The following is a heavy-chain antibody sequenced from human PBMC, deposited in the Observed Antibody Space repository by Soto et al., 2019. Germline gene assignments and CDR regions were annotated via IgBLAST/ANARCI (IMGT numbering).Heavy chain of an antibody. D-gene: IGHD6-13*01. CDR1: GFTFSSYG. V-gene: IGHV3-33*01. CDR3: ARDHAPAYSSSWNWFDP. J-gene: IGHJ5*02. CDR2: IWYDGSNK. Sequence: QVQLVESGGGVVQPGRSLRLSCAASGFTFSSYGMHWVRQAPGKGLEWVAVIWYDGSNKYYADSVKGRFTISRDNSKNXLELQMNSLRAEDTAVYYCARDHAPAYSSSWNWFDPWGQGTLVTVSS.